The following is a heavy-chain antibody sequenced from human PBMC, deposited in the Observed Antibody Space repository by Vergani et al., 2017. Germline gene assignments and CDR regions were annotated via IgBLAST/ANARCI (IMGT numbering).Heavy chain of an antibody. CDR2: ISGSGGFT. CDR3: AKDNVPGYYDSSGYCDY. Sequence: EVQLVESGGGLVQPGGSLRLSCAASGFPLSNAWIHWVRQGPGKGLEWVSGISGSGGFTYYADSVKGRFTISRDNSKNTMFLQMNNLRAEDTAVYYCAKDNVPGYYDSSGYCDYWGQGTLVTVSS. V-gene: IGHV3-23*04. CDR1: GFPLSNAW. D-gene: IGHD3-22*01. J-gene: IGHJ4*02.